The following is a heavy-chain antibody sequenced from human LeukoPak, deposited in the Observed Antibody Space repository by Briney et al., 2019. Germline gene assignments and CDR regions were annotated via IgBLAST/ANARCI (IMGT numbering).Heavy chain of an antibody. CDR1: GGSISSYY. J-gene: IGHJ5*02. CDR2: IYYSGSI. V-gene: IGHV4-59*12. Sequence: SETLSLTCTVSGGSISSYYWSWIRQPPGKGLEWIGYIYYSGSINYNPSLKSRVIISVDKSKNQFSLKLSSVTAADTAVYYCARPKAYYGSGSYLSGWFDPWGQGTLVTVSS. CDR3: ARPKAYYGSGSYLSGWFDP. D-gene: IGHD3-10*01.